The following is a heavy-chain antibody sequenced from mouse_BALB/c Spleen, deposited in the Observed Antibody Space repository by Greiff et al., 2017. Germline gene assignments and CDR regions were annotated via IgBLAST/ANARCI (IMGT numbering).Heavy chain of an antibody. CDR2: INSNGGST. Sequence: EVHLVESGGGLVQPGGSLKLSCAASGFTFSSYGMSWVRQTPDKRLELVATINSNGGSTYYPDSVKGRFTISRDNAKNTLYLQMSSLKSEDTAMYYCARDLWFAYWGQGTLVTVSA. J-gene: IGHJ3*01. V-gene: IGHV5-6-3*01. CDR1: GFTFSSYG. CDR3: ARDLWFAY.